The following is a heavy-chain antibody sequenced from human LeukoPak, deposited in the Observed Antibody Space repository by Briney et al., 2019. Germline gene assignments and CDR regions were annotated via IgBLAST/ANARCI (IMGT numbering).Heavy chain of an antibody. CDR3: AKDSTYYDILTGSQPYYMDV. J-gene: IGHJ6*03. V-gene: IGHV3-48*03. D-gene: IGHD3-9*01. Sequence: HPGGSLRLSCAASGFTFSSYEMNWVRQAPGKGLEWVSYISSSGSTIYYADSVKGRFTISRDNSKNTLYLQMNSLRAEDTAVYYCAKDSTYYDILTGSQPYYMDVWGKGTTVTISS. CDR1: GFTFSSYE. CDR2: ISSSGSTI.